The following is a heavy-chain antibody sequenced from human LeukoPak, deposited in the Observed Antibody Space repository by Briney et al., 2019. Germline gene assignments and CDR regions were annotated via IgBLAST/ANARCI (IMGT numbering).Heavy chain of an antibody. CDR2: ISYDGSNK. Sequence: GGSLRLSCAASGFTFSSYGMHWVRQAPGKGLEWVAVISYDGSNKYYADSVKGRFTISRDNSKSTLYLRMNSVRAEDTAVYYCATYYYGSGSYYNRNWFDPWGQGTLVTVSS. J-gene: IGHJ5*02. CDR3: ATYYYGSGSYYNRNWFDP. CDR1: GFTFSSYG. D-gene: IGHD3-10*01. V-gene: IGHV3-30*03.